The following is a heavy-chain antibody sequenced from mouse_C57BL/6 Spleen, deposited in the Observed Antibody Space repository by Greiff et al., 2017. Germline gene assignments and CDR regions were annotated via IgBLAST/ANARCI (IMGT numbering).Heavy chain of an antibody. D-gene: IGHD2-13*01. Sequence: DVKLVESGGGLVQPGESLKLSCESNEYEFPSHDMSWVRKTPEKRLELVAASNSDGGSTYYPDTMERRFIISRDNTKKTLYLQMSSLRSEDTALEYCARHVGGEGYFDVWGTGTTVTVSS. CDR1: EYEFPSHD. J-gene: IGHJ1*03. V-gene: IGHV5-2*01. CDR3: ARHVGGEGYFDV. CDR2: SNSDGGST.